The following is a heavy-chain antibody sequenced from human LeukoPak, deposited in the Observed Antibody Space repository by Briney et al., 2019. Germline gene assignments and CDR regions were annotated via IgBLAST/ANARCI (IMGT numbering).Heavy chain of an antibody. D-gene: IGHD3-22*01. J-gene: IGHJ3*02. Sequence: GESLKISCQGSGYRFANNWIGWVRQVPGKGLEWMGTIYPGDSDTRYSPSSQGQVTISVDKSISTAYLQWSSMKASDTAIYYCARKRSSGYYENSGYASDAFDMWGPGTMVIVSS. CDR2: IYPGDSDT. CDR3: ARKRSSGYYENSGYASDAFDM. V-gene: IGHV5-51*01. CDR1: GYRFANNW.